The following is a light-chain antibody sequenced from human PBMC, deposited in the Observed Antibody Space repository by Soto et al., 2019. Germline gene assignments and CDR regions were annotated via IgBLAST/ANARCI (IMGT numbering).Light chain of an antibody. J-gene: IGKJ1*01. CDR2: GAS. Sequence: TLGMAPVYGATLSCRASQSFGSTKRAWFQQKPGQAPRLLMYGASSRGTGVRDRFSGVWGVADFTHTIFRLEPWDLAVHYCQQYGSPPRTVSQGTKVDIK. CDR3: QQYGSPPRT. CDR1: QSFGSTK. V-gene: IGKV3-20*01.